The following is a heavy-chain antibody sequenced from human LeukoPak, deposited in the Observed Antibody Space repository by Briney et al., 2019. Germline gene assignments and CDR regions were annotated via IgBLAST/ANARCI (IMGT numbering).Heavy chain of an antibody. D-gene: IGHD2-2*02. CDR1: GYTFTSYY. CDR2: ISAYNGHT. J-gene: IGHJ4*02. V-gene: IGHV1-18*04. Sequence: ASVKVSCKASGYTFTSYYMHWVRQAPGQGLEWMGWISAYNGHTNYAQKLQGRVTMTTDTSTSTAYMELRSLRSDDTAVYYCARVVVPPPAIEDYWGQGTLVTVSS. CDR3: ARVVVPPPAIEDY.